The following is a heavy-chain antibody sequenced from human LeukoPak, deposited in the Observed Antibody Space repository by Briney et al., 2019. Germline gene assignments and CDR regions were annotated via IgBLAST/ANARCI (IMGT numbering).Heavy chain of an antibody. V-gene: IGHV3-23*01. CDR3: AKIPRSYYYYYMDV. J-gene: IGHJ6*03. Sequence: GGSLRLSCAASGFTFSSYAMSWVRQPPGKGLEWVSAISGSGGSTYYADSVKGRFTISRDHSKNTLYLQLNSLSADDTAVYYCAKIPRSYYYYYMDVWGKGTTVTVSS. CDR1: GFTFSSYA. CDR2: ISGSGGST.